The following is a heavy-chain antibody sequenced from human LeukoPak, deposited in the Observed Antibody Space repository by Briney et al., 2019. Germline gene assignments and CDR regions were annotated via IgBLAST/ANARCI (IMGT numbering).Heavy chain of an antibody. V-gene: IGHV4-59*08. CDR3: ASIDFWSGYWYYFDY. Sequence: SETLSLTCTVSGGSISSYYWSWIRQPPGKGLEWIGYIYYSGSTNYNPSLKGRVTISVDTSKNQFSLKLSSVTAADTAVYYCASIDFWSGYWYYFDYWGQGTLVTVSS. CDR1: GGSISSYY. CDR2: IYYSGST. J-gene: IGHJ4*02. D-gene: IGHD3-3*01.